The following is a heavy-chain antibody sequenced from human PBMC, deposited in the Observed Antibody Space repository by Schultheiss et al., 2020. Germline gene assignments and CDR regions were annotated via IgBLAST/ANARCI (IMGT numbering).Heavy chain of an antibody. CDR2: INHSGST. CDR3: ARGSDNWFDP. CDR1: GGSFSGYY. V-gene: IGHV4-34*01. Sequence: SQTLSLTCAVYGGSFSGYYWSWIRQPPGKGLEWIGEINHSGSTNYNPSLKSRVTISVDTSKNQFSLKLSSVTAADTAVYYCARGSDNWFDPWGQGTLVTVSS. J-gene: IGHJ5*02.